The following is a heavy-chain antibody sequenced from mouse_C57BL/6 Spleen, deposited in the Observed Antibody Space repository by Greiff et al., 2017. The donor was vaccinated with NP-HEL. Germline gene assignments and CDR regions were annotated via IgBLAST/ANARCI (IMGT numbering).Heavy chain of an antibody. Sequence: EVKLVESGGGLVKPGGSLKLSCAASGFTFSSYAMSWVRQTPEKRLEWVATISDGGSYTYYPDNVQGRFTISRDNAKNNLYLQMSHLKSEDTAMYYCARDYYGSSPYYYAMDYWGQGTSVTVSS. CDR1: GFTFSSYA. V-gene: IGHV5-4*01. CDR2: ISDGGSYT. D-gene: IGHD1-1*01. J-gene: IGHJ4*01. CDR3: ARDYYGSSPYYYAMDY.